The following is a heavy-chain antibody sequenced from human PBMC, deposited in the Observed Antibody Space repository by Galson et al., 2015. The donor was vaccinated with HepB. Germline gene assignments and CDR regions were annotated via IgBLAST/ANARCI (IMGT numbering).Heavy chain of an antibody. CDR2: ISGSGGST. CDR3: AKDWRQVDNWFDP. J-gene: IGHJ5*02. D-gene: IGHD3-3*01. CDR1: GFTFSSYA. V-gene: IGHV3-23*01. Sequence: SLRLSCAASGFTFSSYAMSWVRQAPGKGLEWVSCISGSGGSTYYADSVKGRFTISRDNSKNTLYLQMNSLRAEDTAVYYCAKDWRQVDNWFDPWGQGTLVTVSS.